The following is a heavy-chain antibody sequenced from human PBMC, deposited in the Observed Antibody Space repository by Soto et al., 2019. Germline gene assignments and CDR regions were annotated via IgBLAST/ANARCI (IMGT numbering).Heavy chain of an antibody. D-gene: IGHD2-2*01. Sequence: GGSLRLSCAASGFTFSSYAMSWVRQAPGKGLEWVSAISGSGGSTYYADSVKGRFTISRDNSKNTLYLQMNSLRAEDTAVYYCAKEGPLPGAVVVPAAIRGDLFDYWGQGTLVTVSS. CDR3: AKEGPLPGAVVVPAAIRGDLFDY. CDR1: GFTFSSYA. J-gene: IGHJ4*02. CDR2: ISGSGGST. V-gene: IGHV3-23*01.